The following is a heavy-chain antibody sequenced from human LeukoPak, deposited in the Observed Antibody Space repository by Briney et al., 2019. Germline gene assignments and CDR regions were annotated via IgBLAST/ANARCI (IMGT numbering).Heavy chain of an antibody. Sequence: PGGSLRLSCAASGFTFSSYSMNWVRQAPGKGLEWVSSISSSSSYIYYADSVKGRFTISRDNAKNSLYLQMNSLRAEDTAVYYCARDPPNYDSSGYNFDYWGQGTLVTVSS. CDR3: ARDPPNYDSSGYNFDY. CDR1: GFTFSSYS. D-gene: IGHD3-22*01. J-gene: IGHJ4*02. CDR2: ISSSSSYI. V-gene: IGHV3-21*04.